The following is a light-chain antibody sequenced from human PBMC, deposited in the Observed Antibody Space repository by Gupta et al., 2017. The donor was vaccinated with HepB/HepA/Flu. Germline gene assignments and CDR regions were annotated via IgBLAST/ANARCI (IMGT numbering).Light chain of an antibody. CDR2: AAS. Sequence: DIPMTQSPSSLSASVGDRVTITCRASQSTSRYLNWYQQKPGKAPKLLIYAASSLQSGVPSRFSGSGSGTDFTLTINSLQPEDFATYYCQESSNPPWRFGQGTRLEI. V-gene: IGKV1-39*01. J-gene: IGKJ1*01. CDR3: QESSNPPWR. CDR1: QSTSRY.